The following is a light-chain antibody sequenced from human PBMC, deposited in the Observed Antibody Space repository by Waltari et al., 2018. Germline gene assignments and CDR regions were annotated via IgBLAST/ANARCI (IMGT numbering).Light chain of an antibody. CDR3: QQYDKWPPT. Sequence: LVMTQSPATLSLSPGERATLSCRASQSVSTILAWYQQKPGQAPRLLIYGATNRATGIPARFSGSGSGTEFTLTINSLQSEDFAVYYCQQYDKWPPTFGQGTKVDI. CDR2: GAT. J-gene: IGKJ1*01. CDR1: QSVSTI. V-gene: IGKV3D-15*01.